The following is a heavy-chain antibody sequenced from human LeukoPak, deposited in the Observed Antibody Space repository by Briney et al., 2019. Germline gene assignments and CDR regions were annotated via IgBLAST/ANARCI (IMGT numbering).Heavy chain of an antibody. CDR3: ARGGPYCSSTSCYFPWFDP. CDR2: INHSGST. Sequence: SETLSLTCAVYGGSFSGYYWSWIRQPPGKGLEWIGEINHSGSTNYNPSLKSRVTISVDTSKNQFSLKLSSVTAADTAVYYCARGGPYCSSTSCYFPWFDPWGQGTLVTVSS. D-gene: IGHD2-2*01. V-gene: IGHV4-34*01. CDR1: GGSFSGYY. J-gene: IGHJ5*02.